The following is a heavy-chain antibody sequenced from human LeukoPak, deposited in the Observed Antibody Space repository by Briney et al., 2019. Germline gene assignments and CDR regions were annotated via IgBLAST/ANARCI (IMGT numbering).Heavy chain of an antibody. CDR1: GFTVSSYG. Sequence: PGGSLRLSCAASGFTVSSYGMHWVRQAPGKGLEWVSVISYDVDNRYYADSVKGRFTISRDNSKNTLYLQMNSLRPEDTAVYYCARAHGSGWNYFEYWGQGTLVTVSS. V-gene: IGHV3-30*03. D-gene: IGHD6-19*01. CDR2: ISYDVDNR. J-gene: IGHJ4*02. CDR3: ARAHGSGWNYFEY.